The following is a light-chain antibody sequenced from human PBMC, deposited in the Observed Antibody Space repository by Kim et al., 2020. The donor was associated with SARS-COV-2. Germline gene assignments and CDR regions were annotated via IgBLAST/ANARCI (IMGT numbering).Light chain of an antibody. V-gene: IGKV3-20*01. CDR2: GTS. Sequence: SPGERTTHPCMASQTLTSSYLALYQQEPGQAPKLLIYGTSTRATGIADRFSGSGSGTDFTLTISRLESEDSSVYFWQQEGRSPSYTFGQETDVEI. CDR3: QQEGRSPSYT. CDR1: QTLTSSY. J-gene: IGKJ2*01.